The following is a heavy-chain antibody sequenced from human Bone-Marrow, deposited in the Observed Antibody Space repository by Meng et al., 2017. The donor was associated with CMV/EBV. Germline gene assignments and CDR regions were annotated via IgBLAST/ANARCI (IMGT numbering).Heavy chain of an antibody. CDR2: ISVISTYI. V-gene: IGHV3-21*01. CDR1: GFTFSSYS. Sequence: GESLKISCTASGFTFSSYSMNWVRQAPGKGLEWVSSISVISTYIYYADSVRGRFTISRDNAKNSLHLQMNSLRVEDTAVYYCAREYWFGELSPDVFDIWGQGTRVTVSS. J-gene: IGHJ3*02. D-gene: IGHD3-10*01. CDR3: AREYWFGELSPDVFDI.